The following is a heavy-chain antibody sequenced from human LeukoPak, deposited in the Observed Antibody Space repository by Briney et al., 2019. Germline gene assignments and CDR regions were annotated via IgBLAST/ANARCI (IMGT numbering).Heavy chain of an antibody. CDR1: GFTFSSYA. CDR3: ARDEEMATISSDY. Sequence: GGSLRLSCAASGFTFSSYAMSWVRQAPGKGLEWVSAISGSGGSTYYADSVKGRFTISRDNSKNTLYLQMNSLRAEDTAVYYCARDEEMATISSDYWGQGTLVTVSS. D-gene: IGHD5-24*01. J-gene: IGHJ4*02. CDR2: ISGSGGST. V-gene: IGHV3-23*01.